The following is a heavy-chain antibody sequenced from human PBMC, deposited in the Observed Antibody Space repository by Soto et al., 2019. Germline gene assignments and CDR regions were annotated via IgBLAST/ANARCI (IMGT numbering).Heavy chain of an antibody. D-gene: IGHD3-9*01. CDR2: IYYSGST. J-gene: IGHJ6*02. Sequence: PSETLSLTCTVSGCSISSGGYYWSWIRQHPGKGLEWIGYIYYSGSTYYNPSLKSRVTISVDTSKNQFSLKLSSVTAADTAVYYCARVGGLTGYYYYYYGMDVWGQGTTVTVSS. V-gene: IGHV4-31*03. CDR3: ARVGGLTGYYYYYYGMDV. CDR1: GCSISSGGYY.